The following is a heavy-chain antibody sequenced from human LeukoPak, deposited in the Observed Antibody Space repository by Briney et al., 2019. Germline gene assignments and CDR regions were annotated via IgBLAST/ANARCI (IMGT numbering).Heavy chain of an antibody. CDR2: ISGSSDYI. CDR3: ARDGSGNSVDYFDY. J-gene: IGHJ4*02. CDR1: GFTISTYS. V-gene: IGHV3-21*01. D-gene: IGHD3-10*01. Sequence: PGGSLRLSCAASGFTISTYSMDWVRQAPGKGLEWVSSISGSSDYIYYADSVKGRFTISRDNAKNSLYLQMNSLRVEDTAVYYCARDGSGNSVDYFDYWGQGTLVTVSS.